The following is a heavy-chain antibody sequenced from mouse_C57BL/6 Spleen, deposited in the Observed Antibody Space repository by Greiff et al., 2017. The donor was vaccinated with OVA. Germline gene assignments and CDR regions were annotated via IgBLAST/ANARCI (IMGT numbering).Heavy chain of an antibody. J-gene: IGHJ1*03. Sequence: EVQLKQSGPELVKPGASVKISCKASGYSFTGYYMNWVKQSPEKSLEWIGEINPSTGGTTYNQKFKAKATLTVDKSSSTAYMQLKSLTSEDSAVYYCARLLTGWYFDVWGTGTTVTVSS. D-gene: IGHD4-1*01. CDR2: INPSTGGT. V-gene: IGHV1-42*01. CDR1: GYSFTGYY. CDR3: ARLLTGWYFDV.